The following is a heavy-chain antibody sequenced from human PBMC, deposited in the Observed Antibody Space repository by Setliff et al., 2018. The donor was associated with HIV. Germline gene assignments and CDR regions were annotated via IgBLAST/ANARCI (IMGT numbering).Heavy chain of an antibody. J-gene: IGHJ6*02. CDR2: ISGSGGST. CDR3: AKGYYGSGTFRYYYYYGMGV. V-gene: IGHV3-23*01. D-gene: IGHD3-10*01. CDR1: GFTFSSYA. Sequence: GSLRLSCAASGFTFSSYAMSWVRQAPGKGLEWVSAISGSGGSTYYADSVKGRFTISRDNSKNTLYLQMNSLRAEDTAVYYCAKGYYGSGTFRYYYYYGMGVWGQGTTVTVSS.